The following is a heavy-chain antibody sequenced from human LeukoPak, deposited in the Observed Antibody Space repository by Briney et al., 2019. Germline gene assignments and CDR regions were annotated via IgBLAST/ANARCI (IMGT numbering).Heavy chain of an antibody. J-gene: IGHJ4*02. V-gene: IGHV3-48*02. CDR2: ITASGTAM. CDR1: GFTFSSYS. Sequence: GGSLRLSCAASGFTFSSYSMNWVRQAPGKGLEWVSHITASGTAMFYADSVKGRFTIPRDNAKNSLYLQMNSLRDEDTAVYYCASSGSYRFDYWGQGTLVTVSS. D-gene: IGHD1-26*01. CDR3: ASSGSYRFDY.